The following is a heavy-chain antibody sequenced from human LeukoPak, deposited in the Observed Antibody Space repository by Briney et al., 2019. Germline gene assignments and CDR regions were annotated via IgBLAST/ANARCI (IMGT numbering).Heavy chain of an antibody. Sequence: PSETLSLTCAVYGWSFNDYYWNWIRQPPGKGLEWIGEINARGDTNYNPSLKSRVTISVDTSKKQFSLRLTSMIAADTALYYCARGQVPAARGYNWFDLWDQGTLVTVSS. CDR1: GWSFNDYY. V-gene: IGHV4-34*01. J-gene: IGHJ5*02. D-gene: IGHD2-2*01. CDR2: INARGDT. CDR3: ARGQVPAARGYNWFDL.